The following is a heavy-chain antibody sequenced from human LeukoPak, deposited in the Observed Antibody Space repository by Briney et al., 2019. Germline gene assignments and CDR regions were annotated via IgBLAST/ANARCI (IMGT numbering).Heavy chain of an antibody. CDR1: GYSISSGYY. CDR2: VYYSGIT. J-gene: IGHJ4*02. Sequence: SETLSLTCTVSGYSISSGYYWGWIRQPPGKGLEWIGYVYYSGITNYNPSLKSRVTISVDTSKNQFSLKLRSVTAADTAVYYCAFSRSGSYYRFDDWGQGTLVTVSS. D-gene: IGHD1-26*01. V-gene: IGHV4-38-2*02. CDR3: AFSRSGSYYRFDD.